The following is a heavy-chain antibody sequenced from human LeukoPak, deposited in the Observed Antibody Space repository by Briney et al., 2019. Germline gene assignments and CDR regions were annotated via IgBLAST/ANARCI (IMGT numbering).Heavy chain of an antibody. J-gene: IGHJ4*02. D-gene: IGHD6-25*01. CDR2: VHLDGRT. Sequence: SETLSLTCTVSGGSISSTDYYWGCIRQPPGKGLEWIGEVHLDGRTNYNPSLKSRLVMSADLPENHISLKLTSVTAADTAVYYCAREGGFYRPLDYSGQGTLVTVSS. CDR1: GGSISSTDYY. V-gene: IGHV4-39*07. CDR3: AREGGFYRPLDY.